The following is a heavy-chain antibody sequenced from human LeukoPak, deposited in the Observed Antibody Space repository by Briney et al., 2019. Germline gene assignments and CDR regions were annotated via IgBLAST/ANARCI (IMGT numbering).Heavy chain of an antibody. D-gene: IGHD3-22*01. Sequence: GGSLRLSCAASGFTFSSYWMSWVRQAPGKGLEWVANIKQDGSEKYYVDSVKGRFTISRDNAKNSLYLQMNSLRAEDTAVYYCARDQRSYDSSGYYYFDYWGQGTLVTVSS. V-gene: IGHV3-7*03. J-gene: IGHJ4*02. CDR1: GFTFSSYW. CDR3: ARDQRSYDSSGYYYFDY. CDR2: IKQDGSEK.